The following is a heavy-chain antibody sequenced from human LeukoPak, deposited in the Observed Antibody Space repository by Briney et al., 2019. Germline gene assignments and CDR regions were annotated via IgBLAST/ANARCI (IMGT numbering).Heavy chain of an antibody. CDR3: ATLGLVVPAATDAFDI. CDR2: MNPNSGNT. D-gene: IGHD2-2*01. V-gene: IGHV1-8*01. Sequence: ASVKVSCKASGYTFTSYDINWVRQATGQGLEWIGWMNPNSGNTGYAQKFQGRVTMTRNTSISTAYMELSSLRSEDTAVYYCATLGLVVPAATDAFDIWGQGRMVTVSS. J-gene: IGHJ3*02. CDR1: GYTFTSYD.